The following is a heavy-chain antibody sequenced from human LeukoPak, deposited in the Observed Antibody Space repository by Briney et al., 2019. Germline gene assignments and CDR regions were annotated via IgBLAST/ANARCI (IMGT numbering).Heavy chain of an antibody. CDR2: IYHSGST. CDR1: GYSISSGYY. Sequence: SETLSLTCTVSGYSISSGYYWGWIRQPPGKGLEWIGSIYHSGSTYYNPSLKSRVTISVDTSKNQFSLKLSSVTAADTAVYYCARDWPYGDYGRDAFDIWGQGTMVTVSS. J-gene: IGHJ3*02. V-gene: IGHV4-38-2*02. D-gene: IGHD4-17*01. CDR3: ARDWPYGDYGRDAFDI.